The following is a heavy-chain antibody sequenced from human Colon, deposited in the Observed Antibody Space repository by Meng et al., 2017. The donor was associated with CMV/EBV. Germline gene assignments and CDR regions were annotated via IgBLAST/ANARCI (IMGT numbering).Heavy chain of an antibody. J-gene: IGHJ5*02. D-gene: IGHD3-22*01. CDR1: YRFTDNA. CDR2: ITAGYGDA. V-gene: IGHV1-3*01. Sequence: YRFTDNAIHLLRQAPGQRPEWMGCITAGYGDAKYSQKFQGRVTITRDTSTSTAYMELSSLRSEDTAVYFCAREGHYSDSSGRAWFDPWGQGTLVTVSS. CDR3: AREGHYSDSSGRAWFDP.